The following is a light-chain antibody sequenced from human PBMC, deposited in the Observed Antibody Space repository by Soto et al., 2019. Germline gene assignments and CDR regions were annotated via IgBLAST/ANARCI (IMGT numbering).Light chain of an antibody. V-gene: IGLV1-51*01. CDR3: GSWDSSLSAYV. CDR2: DDN. CDR1: SSNIGGNS. J-gene: IGLJ1*01. Sequence: QSVLTLLPSVSAAPGQKVTITCSGNSSNIGGNSVSWYQQLPGTAPKLLIYDDNKRPSGIPDRFSGSKSGTSATLGITGFQTGDEADYYCGSWDSSLSAYVFGTGTKVTVL.